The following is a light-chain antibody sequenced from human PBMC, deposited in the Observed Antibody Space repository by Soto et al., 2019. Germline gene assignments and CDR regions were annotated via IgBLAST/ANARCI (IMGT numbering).Light chain of an antibody. V-gene: IGLV2-14*01. Sequence: QSVLAQPASVSGSPGQSITISCTGTSSDVGGFNYVSWYQQYPGKAPKLIIYEVSNRPSGVSSRFSGSKSGNTASLTISGLQAEDEADYYCISYTSSSSSYVFGTGTKVTVL. CDR3: ISYTSSSSSYV. CDR2: EVS. CDR1: SSDVGGFNY. J-gene: IGLJ1*01.